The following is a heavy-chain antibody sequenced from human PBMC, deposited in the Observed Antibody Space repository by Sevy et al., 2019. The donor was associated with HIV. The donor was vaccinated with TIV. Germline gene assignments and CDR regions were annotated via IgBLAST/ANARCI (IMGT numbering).Heavy chain of an antibody. Sequence: GGSLRLSCVAAGFTFSSYDMHWVRQVTGKGLEWISVVGPAGDQFYPGSVKGRFTISRENAKNSFYLQMNNLRAGDTAVYYCARSGGYSDYGMDVWGQGTTVTVSS. V-gene: IGHV3-13*05. CDR1: GFTFSSYD. D-gene: IGHD5-12*01. CDR3: ARSGGYSDYGMDV. CDR2: VGPAGDQ. J-gene: IGHJ6*02.